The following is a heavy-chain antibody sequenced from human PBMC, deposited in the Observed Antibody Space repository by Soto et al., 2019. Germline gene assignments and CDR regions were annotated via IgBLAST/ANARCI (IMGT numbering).Heavy chain of an antibody. CDR2: ISAYNGYT. J-gene: IGHJ4*02. CDR1: GYTFTGHG. Sequence: GAAVKVSCKASGYTFTGHGISWVRQAPGQGLEWMGWISAYNGYTNYAQKLQGRVTMTTDTPTRTAYMELRNLRSDDTAMYYCARDQSRVIPARNYSDTYGPRDWGQGTPVTVSS. CDR3: ARDQSRVIPARNYSDTYGPRD. V-gene: IGHV1-18*04. D-gene: IGHD3-22*01.